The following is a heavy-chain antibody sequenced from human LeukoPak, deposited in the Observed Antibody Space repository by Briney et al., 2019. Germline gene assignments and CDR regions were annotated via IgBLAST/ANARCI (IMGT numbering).Heavy chain of an antibody. Sequence: GESLKISCKGSGYSFTSYWIGWVRPMPGKGLEWMGIIYPGDSGTRYSPSFQGQVTISADKSISTAYLQWSSLKASDTAMYYCARWVTFGGVIVASDYWGQGTLVTVSS. CDR1: GYSFTSYW. D-gene: IGHD3-16*02. CDR2: IYPGDSGT. CDR3: ARWVTFGGVIVASDY. J-gene: IGHJ4*02. V-gene: IGHV5-51*01.